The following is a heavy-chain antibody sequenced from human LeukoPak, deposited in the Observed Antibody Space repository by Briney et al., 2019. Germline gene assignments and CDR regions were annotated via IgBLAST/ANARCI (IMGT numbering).Heavy chain of an antibody. J-gene: IGHJ4*02. CDR1: GGSISSYY. CDR2: IYYSGST. Sequence: SGTLSLTCTVSGGSISSYYCSWIRQPPGKGLEWIGYIYYSGSTNYNPSLKSRVTISVDTSKNQFSLKLSSVTAADTAVYYCARVPTRNYFDYWGQGTLVTVSS. V-gene: IGHV4-59*01. CDR3: ARVPTRNYFDY. D-gene: IGHD5-12*01.